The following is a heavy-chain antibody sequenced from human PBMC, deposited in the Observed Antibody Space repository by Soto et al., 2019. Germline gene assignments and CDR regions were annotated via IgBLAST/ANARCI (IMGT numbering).Heavy chain of an antibody. CDR1: GYTFTSYD. CDR2: MNPNSGNT. Sequence: QVQLVQSGAEVKKPGASVKVSCKASGYTFTSYDINWVRQATGQGLEWMGWMNPNSGNTGYAQKFQGRVTMTRKPPIGTPYRELRSLRCGDPAVYNCARPLYGNTVNSWAQEPLVTVSS. J-gene: IGHJ4*02. D-gene: IGHD4-4*01. V-gene: IGHV1-8*01. CDR3: ARPLYGNTVNS.